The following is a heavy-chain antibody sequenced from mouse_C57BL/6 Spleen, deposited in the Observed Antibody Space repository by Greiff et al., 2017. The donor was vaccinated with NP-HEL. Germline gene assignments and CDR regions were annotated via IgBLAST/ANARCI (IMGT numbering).Heavy chain of an antibody. D-gene: IGHD1-2*01. Sequence: EVQLQQSGPGLVKPSQSLSLTCTVTGYSITSGYGWNWIRQFPGNKLEWMGYISYSGSTNYNPSLKSRITITRDTSNNQFFLQLNSVTTEDTATYYCARTARIKYLGQGTTLTVSS. CDR2: ISYSGST. J-gene: IGHJ2*01. CDR1: GYSITSGYG. V-gene: IGHV3-2*02. CDR3: ARTARIKY.